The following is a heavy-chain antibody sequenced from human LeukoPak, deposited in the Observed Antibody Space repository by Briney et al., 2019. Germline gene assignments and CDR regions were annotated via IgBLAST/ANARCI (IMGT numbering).Heavy chain of an antibody. CDR3: ASLTIVTQGYFDS. J-gene: IGHJ4*02. V-gene: IGHV4-59*08. CDR2: IYYSGST. D-gene: IGHD4/OR15-4a*01. CDR1: GGSISSYY. Sequence: SETLSLTCTVSGGSISSYYWSWIRQPPGKGLEWIGYIYYSGSTNYNPSLKSRLTISVDASKNQFSLKLSSVTATDTAVYYCASLTIVTQGYFDSWGQGTLVTVSS.